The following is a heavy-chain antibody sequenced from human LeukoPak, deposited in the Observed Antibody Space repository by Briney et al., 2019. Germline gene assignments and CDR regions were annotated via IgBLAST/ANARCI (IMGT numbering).Heavy chain of an antibody. Sequence: GGSLRLSCAATGFTFRDYAMSWVRQAPGKGLEWVSGISKDGGTFYTDSVKGRFTISRDNSKNTLYLHMSSLGAADAAIYYCAKEIGAIGRPAVDYWGQGTLVTVSS. D-gene: IGHD6-6*01. CDR2: ISKDGGT. V-gene: IGHV3-23*01. CDR1: GFTFRDYA. J-gene: IGHJ4*02. CDR3: AKEIGAIGRPAVDY.